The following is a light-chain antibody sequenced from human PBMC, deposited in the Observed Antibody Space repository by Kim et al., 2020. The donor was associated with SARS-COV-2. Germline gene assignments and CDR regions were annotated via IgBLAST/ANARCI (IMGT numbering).Light chain of an antibody. J-gene: IGLJ1*01. CDR2: EVS. CDR1: SSDVGGYNC. V-gene: IGLV2-8*01. Sequence: GSPGQSVTISCTGTSSDVGGYNCVSWYQQHPGKAPKLMIYEVSKRPSGVPDRFSGSKSGNTASLTVSGLQAEDEADYYCSSYAGKVFGTGTKVTVL. CDR3: SSYAGKV.